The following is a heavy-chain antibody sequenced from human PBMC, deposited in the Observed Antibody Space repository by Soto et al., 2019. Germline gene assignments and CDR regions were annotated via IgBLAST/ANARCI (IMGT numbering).Heavy chain of an antibody. D-gene: IGHD3-3*01. V-gene: IGHV4-34*01. CDR3: AREICSHYYTGIKDALDI. J-gene: IGHJ3*02. Sequence: PSETLSLTCGVYGGSVSGYYWSWIRQPPGKGREWIGEINHSGSTNYNPSLQSRGTISVDTSKNQFSLKVSSVTAADTAVYYCAREICSHYYTGIKDALDIWGQGTMVTVS. CDR2: INHSGST. CDR1: GGSVSGYY.